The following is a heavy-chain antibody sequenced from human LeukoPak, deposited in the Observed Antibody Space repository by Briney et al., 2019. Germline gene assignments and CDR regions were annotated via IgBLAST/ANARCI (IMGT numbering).Heavy chain of an antibody. Sequence: GGSLRLSCAASGFTFSSYAMSWVRQAPGKGLEGVSAISGSGGSTYYADSVKGRFTISRDNSKNTLYLQMNSLRAEDTAVYYCAKVKGSYGSRYYFDYWGQGTLVTVSS. V-gene: IGHV3-23*01. D-gene: IGHD5-18*01. J-gene: IGHJ4*02. CDR1: GFTFSSYA. CDR3: AKVKGSYGSRYYFDY. CDR2: ISGSGGST.